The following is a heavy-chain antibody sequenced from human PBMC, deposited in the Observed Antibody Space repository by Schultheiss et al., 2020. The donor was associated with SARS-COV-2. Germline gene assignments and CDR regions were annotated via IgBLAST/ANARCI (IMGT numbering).Heavy chain of an antibody. CDR2: IWYDGSNK. Sequence: GGSLRLSCAASGFTFSSYGMHWVRQAPGKGLEWVAVIWYDGSNKYYADSVKGRFTISRDNSKNTLYLQMNSLRAEDTAVYYCARGGLIAVAGTHHYYGMDVWGLGTTVTVSS. CDR3: ARGGLIAVAGTHHYYGMDV. J-gene: IGHJ6*02. V-gene: IGHV3-33*01. D-gene: IGHD6-19*01. CDR1: GFTFSSYG.